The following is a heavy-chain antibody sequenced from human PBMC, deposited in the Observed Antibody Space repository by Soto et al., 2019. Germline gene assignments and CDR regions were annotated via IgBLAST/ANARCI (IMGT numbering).Heavy chain of an antibody. CDR1: GGTFSSYA. CDR3: ARGGYGHSDAFDI. J-gene: IGHJ3*02. CDR2: IIPIFGTA. V-gene: IGHV1-69*13. D-gene: IGHD5-18*01. Sequence: VASVKVSCKASGGTFSSYAISWVRQAPGQGLEWMGGIIPIFGTANYAQKFQGRVTITADESTSTAYMELSSLRSEDTAVYYCARGGYGHSDAFDIWGQGTMVTVSS.